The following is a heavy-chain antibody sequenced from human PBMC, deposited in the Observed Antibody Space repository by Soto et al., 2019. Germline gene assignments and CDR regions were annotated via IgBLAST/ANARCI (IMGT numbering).Heavy chain of an antibody. CDR1: SGSLSNDNW. CDR3: ARALVYYMDD. Sequence: SETLSLTCAVSSGSLSNDNWWSWVRQPPGKGLEWIGEIYRSGSANYNPSLKSRVTISVDKSQNQFSLRLSPVTAADTAVYYCARALVYYMDDWGKGTTVTVSS. V-gene: IGHV4-4*02. CDR2: IYRSGSA. J-gene: IGHJ6*03.